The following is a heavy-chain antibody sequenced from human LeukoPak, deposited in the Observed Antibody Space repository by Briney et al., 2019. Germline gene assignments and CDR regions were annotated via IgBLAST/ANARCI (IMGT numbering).Heavy chain of an antibody. CDR1: GLTFSSFW. V-gene: IGHV3-74*01. CDR2: INSDGAKT. CDR3: AASFRITGTTFYH. Sequence: PGGSLRLSCAAPGLTFSSFWINWVRQVPGKGLVWFSHINSDGAKTNYADSVTGRFTISRDTARNTLYLQMNNLRVEDTAMYYCAASFRITGTTFYHWGQGTLVTVSS. J-gene: IGHJ1*01. D-gene: IGHD1-20*01.